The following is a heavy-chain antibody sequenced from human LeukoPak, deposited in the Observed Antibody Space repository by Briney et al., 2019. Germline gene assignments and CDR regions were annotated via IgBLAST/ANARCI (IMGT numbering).Heavy chain of an antibody. CDR2: IDPNSGGT. D-gene: IGHD4-11*01. CDR1: GYTFTGNY. V-gene: IGHV1-2*02. Sequence: WASVKVSCKASGYTFTGNYMHWVRQAPGQGLEYMGYIDPNSGGTYYIQKFQGRVTMTRDMSINTAYVELSSLTSDDTAVYYCARGGGTVAPVPWVPFAYWGQGTLVTVSS. CDR3: ARGGGTVAPVPWVPFAY. J-gene: IGHJ4*02.